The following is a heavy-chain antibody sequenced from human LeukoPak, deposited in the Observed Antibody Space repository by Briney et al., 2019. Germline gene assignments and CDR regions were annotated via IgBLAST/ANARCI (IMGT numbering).Heavy chain of an antibody. CDR2: IYYSGST. CDR1: GGSISSSSYY. J-gene: IGHJ5*02. CDR3: ARGDVLLWFGEFSNWFDP. Sequence: SETLSLTRTVSGGSISSSSYYWGWIRQPPGKGLEWIGSIYYSGSTYYNPSLKSRVTISVDTSKNQFSLKLSSVTAADTAVYYCARGDVLLWFGEFSNWFDPWGQGTLVTVSS. V-gene: IGHV4-39*01. D-gene: IGHD3-10*01.